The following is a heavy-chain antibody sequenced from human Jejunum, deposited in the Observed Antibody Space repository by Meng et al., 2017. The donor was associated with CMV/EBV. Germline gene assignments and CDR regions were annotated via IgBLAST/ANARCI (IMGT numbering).Heavy chain of an antibody. D-gene: IGHD5-12*01. V-gene: IGHV3-21*01. CDR2: ISSSSSYI. J-gene: IGHJ3*02. Sequence: MTWVRQAPGKGLEWVSSISSSSSYIKYADSMKGRVTISRDNAKNSVYLQMNSLRAEDTAVYYCAKGGGYDIRPPHDAFDMWGQGTTVTVSS. CDR3: AKGGGYDIRPPHDAFDM.